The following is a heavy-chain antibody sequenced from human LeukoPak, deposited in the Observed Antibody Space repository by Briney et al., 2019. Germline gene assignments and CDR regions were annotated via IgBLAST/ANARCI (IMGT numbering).Heavy chain of an antibody. J-gene: IGHJ4*02. Sequence: GGSLRLSCAASGFTFSQYWMSWVRQAPGKGLEWVANIRQDGHENYYADSVKGRFSISRDNALNSLYLQMNSLRAGDTAIYYCARSIPYGTTWYGRSDYWGQGTLVTVSS. CDR2: IRQDGHEN. D-gene: IGHD6-13*01. V-gene: IGHV3-7*03. CDR1: GFTFSQYW. CDR3: ARSIPYGTTWYGRSDY.